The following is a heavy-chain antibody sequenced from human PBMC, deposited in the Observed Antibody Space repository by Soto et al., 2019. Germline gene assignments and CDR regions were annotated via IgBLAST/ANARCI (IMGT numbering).Heavy chain of an antibody. CDR3: APSRGGNYLYYYYGMDV. V-gene: IGHV4-39*01. Sequence: SETLSLTCTVSGGSISSSSYYWGWIRQPPGKWLEWIGSIYYSGSTYYNPSLKSRVTISVDTSKNQFSLKLSSVTAADTAVYYCAPSRGGNYLYYYYGMDVWGQGTTVTVYS. CDR2: IYYSGST. CDR1: GGSISSSSYY. D-gene: IGHD1-7*01. J-gene: IGHJ6*02.